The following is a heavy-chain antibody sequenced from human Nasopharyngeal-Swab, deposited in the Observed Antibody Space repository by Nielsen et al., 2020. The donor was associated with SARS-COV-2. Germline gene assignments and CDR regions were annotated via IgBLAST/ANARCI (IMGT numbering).Heavy chain of an antibody. Sequence: SLKISCAASGSTISDYYMAWIRQAAGGGLERVSYISTIGRSNDSADSVKGRFTISRDNANNLLYLQMSSLRGEDTAVYFCAREKGYQVLLDYYYHGLDVWGHGTAVTVTS. CDR1: GSTISDYY. CDR3: AREKGYQVLLDYYYHGLDV. CDR2: ISTIGRSN. J-gene: IGHJ6*02. V-gene: IGHV3-11*01. D-gene: IGHD3-10*01.